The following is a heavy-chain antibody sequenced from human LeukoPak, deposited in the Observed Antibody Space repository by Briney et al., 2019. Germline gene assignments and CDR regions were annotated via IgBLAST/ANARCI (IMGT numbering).Heavy chain of an antibody. CDR3: ARHGDFWSGGFEY. CDR2: FHYSGTT. J-gene: IGHJ4*02. D-gene: IGHD3-3*01. V-gene: IGHV4-59*08. Sequence: SETLSLTCTVSGGSISPYYWSWIRRSPGRGLEWIGYFHYSGTTNYSPSLKSRVTISVDTSKNQFFLKLNSVTAADTAVYYCARHGDFWSGGFEYWGQGTLVTVSS. CDR1: GGSISPYY.